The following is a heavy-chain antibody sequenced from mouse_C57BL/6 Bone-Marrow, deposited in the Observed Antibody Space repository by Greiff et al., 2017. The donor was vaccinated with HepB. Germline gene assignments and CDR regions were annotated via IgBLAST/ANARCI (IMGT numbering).Heavy chain of an antibody. D-gene: IGHD4-1*01. J-gene: IGHJ3*01. V-gene: IGHV1-26*01. Sequence: EVQLQQSGPELVKPGASVKISCKASGYTFTDYYMNWVKQSHGKSLEWIGDINPNNGGTSYNQKFKGKATLTVDKSSSTAYMELRSLTSEDSAVYYCARENTGDAYWGQGTLVTVSA. CDR2: INPNNGGT. CDR1: GYTFTDYY. CDR3: ARENTGDAY.